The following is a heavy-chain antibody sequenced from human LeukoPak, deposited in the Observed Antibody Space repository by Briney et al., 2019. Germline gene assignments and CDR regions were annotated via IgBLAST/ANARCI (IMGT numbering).Heavy chain of an antibody. V-gene: IGHV4-39*01. CDR3: ARLSQQWLVGYNWFDP. Sequence: PSETLSLTCTVSGGSISSSSYYWGWIRQPPGKALEWIGSIYYSGSTYYNPSLKSRVTISVDTSKNQFSLKLSSVTAADTAVYYCARLSQQWLVGYNWFDPWGQGTLVTVSS. J-gene: IGHJ5*02. D-gene: IGHD6-19*01. CDR2: IYYSGST. CDR1: GGSISSSSYY.